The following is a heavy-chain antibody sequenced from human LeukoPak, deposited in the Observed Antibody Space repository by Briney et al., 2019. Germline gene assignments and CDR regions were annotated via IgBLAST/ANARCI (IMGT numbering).Heavy chain of an antibody. V-gene: IGHV4-61*02. CDR3: ASQDIVVVVAGAFDY. J-gene: IGHJ4*02. CDR2: IYTSGSI. Sequence: SETLSLTCTVSGGSISSGSYYWNWIRQPAGEGLEWIGRIYTSGSINYNPSLKSRVTISVDRSKNQFSLKLSSVTAADTAVYYCASQDIVVVVAGAFDYWGQGTLVTVSS. D-gene: IGHD2-15*01. CDR1: GGSISSGSYY.